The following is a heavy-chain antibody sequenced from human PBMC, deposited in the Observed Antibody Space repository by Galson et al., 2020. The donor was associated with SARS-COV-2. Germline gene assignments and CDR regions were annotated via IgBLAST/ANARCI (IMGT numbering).Heavy chain of an antibody. CDR2: IYYSGST. CDR3: ARVSGVDFDWPQDAFDI. D-gene: IGHD3-9*01. J-gene: IGHJ3*02. V-gene: IGHV4-31*03. Sequence: TSETLSLTCTVSGGSISSGGYYWSWIRQHPGKGLEWIGYIYYSGSTYYNPSLKSRVTISVDTSKNQFSLKLSSVTAADTAVYYCARVSGVDFDWPQDAFDIWGQGTMVTVSS. CDR1: GGSISSGGYY.